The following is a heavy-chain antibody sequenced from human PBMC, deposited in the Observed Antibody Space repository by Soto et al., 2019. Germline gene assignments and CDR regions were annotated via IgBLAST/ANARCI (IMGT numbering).Heavy chain of an antibody. V-gene: IGHV1-69*13. Sequence: GASVRIPCKPSGSTLSSYASSWVREGPGQGLEWMGGINPIFGTANYSQKFQGRVTITADESTSTAYMELSNLRSAETAVYYCARVRLGDRDYYDLGMHVCDQGTTVTV. CDR1: GSTLSSYA. CDR2: INPIFGTA. J-gene: IGHJ6*02. D-gene: IGHD3-16*01. CDR3: ARVRLGDRDYYDLGMHV.